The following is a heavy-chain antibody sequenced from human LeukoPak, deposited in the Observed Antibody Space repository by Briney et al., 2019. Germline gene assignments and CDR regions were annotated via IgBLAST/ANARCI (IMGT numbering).Heavy chain of an antibody. CDR2: IWYDGSNK. CDR1: GFTFSSYG. J-gene: IGHJ4*02. D-gene: IGHD4-17*01. V-gene: IGHV3-33*01. Sequence: EGSLRLSCAASGFTFSSYGMHWVRQAPGKGLEWVAVIWYDGSNKYYADSVKGRFTISRDNSKNTLYPQMNSLRAEDTAVYYCAREGNPVTTSFDYWGQGTLVTVSS. CDR3: AREGNPVTTSFDY.